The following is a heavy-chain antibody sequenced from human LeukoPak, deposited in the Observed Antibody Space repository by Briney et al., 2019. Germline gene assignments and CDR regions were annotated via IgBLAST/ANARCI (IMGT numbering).Heavy chain of an antibody. V-gene: IGHV3-30*18. CDR3: AKDRIRSYCSGGSCYSSGLDY. Sequence: PGGSLRLSCAASGFTFSNVWMHWVRQAPGKGLEWVAVISYDGSNRYYADSVKGRFTISRDNSKNTLYLQMNSLRAEDTAVYYCAKDRIRSYCSGGSCYSSGLDYWGQGTLVTVSS. CDR2: ISYDGSNR. J-gene: IGHJ4*02. D-gene: IGHD2-15*01. CDR1: GFTFSNVW.